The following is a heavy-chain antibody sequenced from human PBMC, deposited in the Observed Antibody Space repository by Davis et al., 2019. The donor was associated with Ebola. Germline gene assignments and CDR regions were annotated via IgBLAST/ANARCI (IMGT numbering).Heavy chain of an antibody. D-gene: IGHD3-16*02. Sequence: PGGSLRLSCAASGFTVSNNYMSWVRQAPGKGLEWVSVVYTGDNTFYADSVRGRFTISRDHSKNTVYLQMNSLRAEDTAIYYCATDGQIRVRGFSLYTPYKWGQGTLVTVAS. V-gene: IGHV3-53*01. CDR3: ATDGQIRVRGFSLYTPYK. J-gene: IGHJ4*02. CDR1: GFTVSNNY. CDR2: VYTGDNT.